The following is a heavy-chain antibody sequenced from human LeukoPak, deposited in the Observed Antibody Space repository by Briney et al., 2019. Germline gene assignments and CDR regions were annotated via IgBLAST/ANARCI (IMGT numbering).Heavy chain of an antibody. J-gene: IGHJ5*02. CDR3: ARDPGSSASDL. CDR1: GVNFTAFW. V-gene: IGHV3-7*01. Sequence: QTGGSLRLSCAASGVNFTAFWMRYVRQTPEKGLEFLANKKRDSSVKNYVDSVKGRFTIARDNAKKSLFLELNILRADDAAVFYCARDPGSSASDLWGQGSLVTVST. D-gene: IGHD1-14*01. CDR2: KKRDSSVK.